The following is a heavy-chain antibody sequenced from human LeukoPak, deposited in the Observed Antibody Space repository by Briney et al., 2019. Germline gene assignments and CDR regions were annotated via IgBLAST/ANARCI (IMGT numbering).Heavy chain of an antibody. Sequence: GGCLRLSCAASGFTFDDYTMHWVRQAPGKGLEWVSLISWDGGSTYYADSVKGRFTISRDNSKNSLYLQMNSLRTEDTALYYCAKSMVSGSSHWYFDLWGRGTLVSPSS. CDR3: AKSMVSGSSHWYFDL. CDR2: ISWDGGST. CDR1: GFTFDDYT. D-gene: IGHD3-10*01. V-gene: IGHV3-43*01. J-gene: IGHJ2*01.